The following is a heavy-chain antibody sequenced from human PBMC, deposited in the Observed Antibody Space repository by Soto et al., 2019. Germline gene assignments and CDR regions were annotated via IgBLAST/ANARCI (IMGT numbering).Heavy chain of an antibody. CDR3: ARHGIAETAPYYGMDV. D-gene: IGHD1-1*01. CDR1: GYSFSTYW. V-gene: IGHV5-51*01. CDR2: IYPGDSDT. J-gene: IGHJ6*02. Sequence: GESLKIACKGSGYSFSTYWIGWVRQMPGKGLEWMGIIYPGDSDTRYNPSFQGQVTISADKSITTAYLQWSSLKVSDTAMYYCARHGIAETAPYYGMDVWGQGTTVTVSS.